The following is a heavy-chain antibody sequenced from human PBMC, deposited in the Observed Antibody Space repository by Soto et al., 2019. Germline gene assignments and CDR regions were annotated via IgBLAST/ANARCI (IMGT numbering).Heavy chain of an antibody. CDR2: ISGNSGST. Sequence: PGGSLRLSCAGSGFTFSSYAMSWVRQAPGKGLEWVSSISGNSGSTYYADSVKGRLTISRDNFKNTVFLEMKSLKTEDTAIYYCAKDTVVVPAAGRGFDYWGQGTLVTVSS. CDR1: GFTFSSYA. CDR3: AKDTVVVPAAGRGFDY. J-gene: IGHJ4*02. D-gene: IGHD2-2*01. V-gene: IGHV3-23*01.